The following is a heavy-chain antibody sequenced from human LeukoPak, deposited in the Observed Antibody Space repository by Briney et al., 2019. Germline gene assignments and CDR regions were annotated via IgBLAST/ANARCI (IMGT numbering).Heavy chain of an antibody. J-gene: IGHJ4*02. D-gene: IGHD3-9*01. V-gene: IGHV3-30*18. CDR2: ISYDGSNK. CDR1: GFTFSSYG. CDR3: AKPTDILTGYYYFDY. Sequence: GGSLRLSCAASGFTFSSYGMHWVRQAPGKGLEWVAVISYDGSNKYYADSVKGRFTISRDNSKNTLYLRMNSLRAEDTAVYYCAKPTDILTGYYYFDYWGQGTLVTVSS.